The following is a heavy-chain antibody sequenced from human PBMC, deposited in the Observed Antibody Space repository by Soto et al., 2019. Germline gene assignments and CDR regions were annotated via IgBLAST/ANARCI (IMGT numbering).Heavy chain of an antibody. Sequence: QVQLQESGPGLVKPSQTLSLTCTVSGGSISSGGYYWSWIRQHPGKGLEWIGYIYYSGSTYYNPSLKSRVTISVDTSKNQFSLKLSSVTAADTAVYYCAREGYYYDSSGYYTHFFDYWGQGTLVTVSS. CDR3: AREGYYYDSSGYYTHFFDY. V-gene: IGHV4-31*03. D-gene: IGHD3-22*01. J-gene: IGHJ4*02. CDR2: IYYSGST. CDR1: GGSISSGGYY.